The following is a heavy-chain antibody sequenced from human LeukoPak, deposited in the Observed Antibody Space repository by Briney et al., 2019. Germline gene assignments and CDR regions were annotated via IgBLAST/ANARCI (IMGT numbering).Heavy chain of an antibody. Sequence: PGGSLRLSCAASGFTFSSYAMSWVRQAPGKGLEWVSAISGSGGSTYYADSVKGRFTISRDNSKNTLYLQMNSLRAEDTAVYYCAKDPHVLLWFGELLSVTDQADYWGQGTLVTVSS. J-gene: IGHJ4*02. V-gene: IGHV3-23*01. CDR1: GFTFSSYA. D-gene: IGHD3-10*01. CDR3: AKDPHVLLWFGELLSVTDQADY. CDR2: ISGSGGST.